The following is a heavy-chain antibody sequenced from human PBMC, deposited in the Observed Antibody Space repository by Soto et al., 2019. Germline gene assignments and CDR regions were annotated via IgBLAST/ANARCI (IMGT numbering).Heavy chain of an antibody. V-gene: IGHV3-23*01. CDR1: GFTFRTYA. J-gene: IGHJ5*02. Sequence: EVHLLDSGRGLVQPGGSLRLSCAASGFTFRTYAMSWVRQAPGKGLEWVSTISDSGTTYYANSVKGRFTISRDNSRNTLDRQMNSLRVEDTAVYYCAKGGEGSCSRTSCLYFSDSWGQGTLVTVSS. CDR3: AKGGEGSCSRTSCLYFSDS. CDR2: ISDSGTT. D-gene: IGHD2-2*01.